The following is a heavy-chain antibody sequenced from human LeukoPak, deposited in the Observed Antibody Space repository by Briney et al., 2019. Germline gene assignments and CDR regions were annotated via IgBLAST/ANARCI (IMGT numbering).Heavy chain of an antibody. J-gene: IGHJ5*01. Sequence: GGSLRLSCAASAFTFSNYWMHWVRQTPGKGLVWVARIDSDGTTATYADSVKGRFTTSRENSKSTLSLQMNSLRAEDTALYYCAKDPLGGGSSLINWFDSWGQGVWSQSPQ. CDR3: AKDPLGGGSSLINWFDS. CDR1: AFTFSNYW. CDR2: IDSDGTTA. V-gene: IGHV3-74*01. D-gene: IGHD1-26*01.